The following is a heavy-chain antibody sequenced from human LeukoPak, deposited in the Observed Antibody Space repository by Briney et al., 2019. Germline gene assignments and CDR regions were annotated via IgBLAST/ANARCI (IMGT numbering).Heavy chain of an antibody. CDR2: IYTSGST. CDR1: GGSISGYY. D-gene: IGHD2-2*01. V-gene: IGHV4-4*07. J-gene: IGHJ5*02. CDR3: ARDNIVVVPAAGENWFDP. Sequence: SETLSLTCTVSGGSISGYYWSWIRQPAGKGLEWIGRIYTSGSTNYNPSLKSRVTMSVDTSKNQFSLKLSSVTAADTAVYYCARDNIVVVPAAGENWFDPWGQGTLVTVSS.